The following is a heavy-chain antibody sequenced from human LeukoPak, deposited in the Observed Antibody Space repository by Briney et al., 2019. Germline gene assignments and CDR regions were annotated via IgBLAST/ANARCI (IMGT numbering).Heavy chain of an antibody. Sequence: GGSLRLSCSASRLTFSSYWMHSVRQTPGKGLVWVSLINSDGSSTSYADAVKGRFTISRDNAKNTLYLQMNSLRAEDTAFYYCAGGGAYSSAYYYFDYWGQGALVTVSS. CDR3: AGGGAYSSAYYYFDY. V-gene: IGHV3-74*01. CDR2: INSDGSST. D-gene: IGHD6-19*01. CDR1: RLTFSSYW. J-gene: IGHJ4*02.